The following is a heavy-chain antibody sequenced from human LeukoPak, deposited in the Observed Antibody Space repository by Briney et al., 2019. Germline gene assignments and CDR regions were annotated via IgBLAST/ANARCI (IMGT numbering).Heavy chain of an antibody. V-gene: IGHV3-53*01. CDR1: GFTVDSNY. CDR2: IYTGGNT. J-gene: IGHJ4*02. D-gene: IGHD3-22*01. CDR3: ARGDDSGYYDYFDY. Sequence: GGSLRLSCAASGFTVDSNYLSWVRQAPGKGLEWVSTIYTGGNTYYAASVKGRFTISRDFSKNTVFLHMNSLRAEGTAMYYCARGDDSGYYDYFDYWGQGALVTVSS.